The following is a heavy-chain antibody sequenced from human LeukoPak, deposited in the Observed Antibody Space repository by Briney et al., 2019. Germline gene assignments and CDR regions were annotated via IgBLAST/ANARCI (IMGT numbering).Heavy chain of an antibody. D-gene: IGHD6-13*01. CDR2: IYYSGST. CDR3: ARGGSSSWYYLFY. Sequence: SETLSLTCSVSGGSISSYHWSWLRQPPGKGLEWIGYIYYSGSTNYNPSLGSRVTISVDTSKNQFSLKLNSVTAADTAVYYCARGGSSSWYYLFYWGQGTLVTVSS. J-gene: IGHJ4*02. CDR1: GGSISSYH. V-gene: IGHV4-59*01.